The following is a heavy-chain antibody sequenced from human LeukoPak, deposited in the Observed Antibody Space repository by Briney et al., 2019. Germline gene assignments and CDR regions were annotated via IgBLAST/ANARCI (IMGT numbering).Heavy chain of an antibody. CDR2: ISYDGSNK. CDR3: AKRDRTVTHAFDI. Sequence: PGGSLRLSCAASGFTFSSYGMHWVRQAPGKGLEWVAVISYDGSNKYYADSVKGRFTISRDNSKNTLYLQMNSLRAEDTAVYYCAKRDRTVTHAFDIWGQGTMVTVSS. V-gene: IGHV3-30*18. J-gene: IGHJ3*02. CDR1: GFTFSSYG. D-gene: IGHD4-17*01.